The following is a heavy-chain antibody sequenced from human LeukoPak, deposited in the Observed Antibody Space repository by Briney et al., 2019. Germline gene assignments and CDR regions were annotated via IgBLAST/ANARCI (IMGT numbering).Heavy chain of an antibody. V-gene: IGHV1-69*13. D-gene: IGHD1-26*01. CDR2: IIPLFGSA. CDR1: GYTLTGYY. J-gene: IGHJ6*03. CDR3: ARDDSGSYRLYYYYYMDV. Sequence: GASVKVSCKASGYTLTGYYMHWVRQAPGQGLEWMGGIIPLFGSADYAQKFQGRVTFTADESTSTAYMELSSLRPEDTAVYYCARDDSGSYRLYYYYYMDVWGKGTTVTISS.